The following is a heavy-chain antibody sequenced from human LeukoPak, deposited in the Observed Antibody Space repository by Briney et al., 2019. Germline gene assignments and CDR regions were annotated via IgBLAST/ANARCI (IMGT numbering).Heavy chain of an antibody. CDR3: ARQPYYYYYYMDV. Sequence: ASVKVSCKASGYTFTSYGISWVRQAPGQGLEWMGWMNPNSGNTGYAQKFQGRVTMTRNTSISTAYMELSSLRSEDTAVYYCARQPYYYYYYMDVWGKGTTVTVSS. V-gene: IGHV1-8*02. CDR1: GYTFTSYG. CDR2: MNPNSGNT. J-gene: IGHJ6*03.